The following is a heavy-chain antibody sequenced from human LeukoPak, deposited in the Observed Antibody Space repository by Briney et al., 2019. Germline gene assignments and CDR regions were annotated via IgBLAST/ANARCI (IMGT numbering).Heavy chain of an antibody. J-gene: IGHJ6*03. CDR1: GGSFSGYY. Sequence: SETLSLTCAVYGGSFSGYYWSWIRQPPGKGLEWIGEISHSGSTNYNPSLKSRVTISVDTSKNQFSLKLSSVTAADTAVYYCARERRGYCSSTSCYFSRYYYMDVWGKGTTVTVSS. CDR3: ARERRGYCSSTSCYFSRYYYMDV. D-gene: IGHD2-2*01. CDR2: ISHSGST. V-gene: IGHV4-34*01.